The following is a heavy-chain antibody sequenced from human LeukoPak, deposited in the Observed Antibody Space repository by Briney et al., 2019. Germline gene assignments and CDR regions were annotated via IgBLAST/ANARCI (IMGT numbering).Heavy chain of an antibody. CDR3: AKKIRSDYGDYADY. V-gene: IGHV3-23*01. CDR2: ISGSGGST. CDR1: GFTFSSYA. D-gene: IGHD4-17*01. J-gene: IGHJ4*02. Sequence: QSGGSLRLSCAASGFTFSSYAMSWVRQAPGKGLEWVSAISGSGGSTYYADSVKGRFTISRDNSKNTLYLQMNSLRAEDTAVYYCAKKIRSDYGDYADYWGQGTLVTVSS.